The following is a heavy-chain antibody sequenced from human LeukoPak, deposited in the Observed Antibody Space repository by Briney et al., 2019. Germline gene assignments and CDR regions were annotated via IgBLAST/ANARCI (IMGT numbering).Heavy chain of an antibody. CDR1: GDSVSSNSAA. V-gene: IGHV6-1*01. D-gene: IGHD1-26*01. CDR3: ARGEWELPSHYWYFDL. CDR2: TYYRSKWYN. Sequence: SQTLSLTCAISGDSVSSNSAAWNWIRQSPSRGLEWLGRTYYRSKWYNEYAVSVKSRITINPDTSKNQFPLQLNSVTPEDTAVYYCARGEWELPSHYWYFDLWGRGTLVTVSS. J-gene: IGHJ2*01.